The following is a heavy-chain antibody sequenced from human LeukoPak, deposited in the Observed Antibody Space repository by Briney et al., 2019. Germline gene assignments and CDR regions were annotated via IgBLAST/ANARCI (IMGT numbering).Heavy chain of an antibody. D-gene: IGHD3-9*01. CDR3: ATHDVLTGYPYFDF. Sequence: GGSLRLSCAASGFTVSTNYLSWVRQVPGKGLEWVSVIYSGGGSTYYADSVKGRFTISRDNAKDSLYLQMNSLSAEDTAVYYCATHDVLTGYPYFDFWGQGALVAVS. CDR1: GFTVSTNY. CDR2: IYSGGGST. J-gene: IGHJ4*02. V-gene: IGHV3-66*01.